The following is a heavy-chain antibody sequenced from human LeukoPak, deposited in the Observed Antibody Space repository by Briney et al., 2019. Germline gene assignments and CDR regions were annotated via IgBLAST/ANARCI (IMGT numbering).Heavy chain of an antibody. CDR3: ARPRITMVRGVIPPYYFDY. CDR1: GYTFTSYG. J-gene: IGHJ4*02. CDR2: ISAYNGNA. D-gene: IGHD3-10*01. Sequence: ASVKVSCKASGYTFTSYGICWVRQAPGQGLEWMGWISAYNGNANYAQKLQGRVTMTTDTSTSTAYMELRSLRSDDTAVYYCARPRITMVRGVIPPYYFDYWGQGTLVTVSS. V-gene: IGHV1-18*01.